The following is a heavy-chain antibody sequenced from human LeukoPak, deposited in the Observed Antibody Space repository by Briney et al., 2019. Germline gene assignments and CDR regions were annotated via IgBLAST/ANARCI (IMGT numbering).Heavy chain of an antibody. CDR1: GFTFSSYG. Sequence: GGSLRLSCAASGFTFSSYGMHWVRQAPGKGREWVAVIWYDGSNKYYADSVKGRFNISRENSKNTLYLQMNSLGAEDTAVYYCAKDGGRGGYTYPDYWGQGTLVTVSS. CDR2: IWYDGSNK. D-gene: IGHD5-24*01. CDR3: AKDGGRGGYTYPDY. J-gene: IGHJ4*02. V-gene: IGHV3-33*06.